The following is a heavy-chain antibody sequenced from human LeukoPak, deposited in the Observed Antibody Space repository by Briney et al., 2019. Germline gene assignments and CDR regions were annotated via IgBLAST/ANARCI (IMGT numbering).Heavy chain of an antibody. CDR1: GYSISSGYY. CDR3: ARTIGYSYGYGYFDY. D-gene: IGHD5-18*01. Sequence: SETLSLTCTVSGYSISSGYYWGWIRQPPGKGLEWIGSIYYSGSTYYNPSLKGRVTISVDTSKNQFSLKLSSVTAADTAVYYCARTIGYSYGYGYFDYWGQGTLVTVSS. CDR2: IYYSGST. J-gene: IGHJ4*02. V-gene: IGHV4-38-2*02.